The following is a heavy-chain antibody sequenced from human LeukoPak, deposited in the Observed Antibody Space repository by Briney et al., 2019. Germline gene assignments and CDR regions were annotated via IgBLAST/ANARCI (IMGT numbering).Heavy chain of an antibody. CDR3: AKGGRVTLGIFDY. Sequence: GGSLRLSCAASGFTFSSFEMNWVRQAPGKGLEWISYISASGTITHYADSVEGRFTISRDNAKNSLYLQMNSLRAEDTAVYYCAKGGRVTLGIFDYWGQGTLVTVSS. J-gene: IGHJ4*02. CDR1: GFTFSSFE. V-gene: IGHV3-48*03. CDR2: ISASGTIT. D-gene: IGHD1-26*01.